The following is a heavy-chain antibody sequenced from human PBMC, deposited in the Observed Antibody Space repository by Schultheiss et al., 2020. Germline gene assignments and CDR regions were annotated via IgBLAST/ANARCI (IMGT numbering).Heavy chain of an antibody. V-gene: IGHV3-13*05. D-gene: IGHD3-9*01. CDR1: GFTFSRYD. Sequence: GGSLRLSCAASGFTFSRYDMHWVRQVTGQGLEWVSPIGTAGDPHYPGSVKGRFTISRDNSKNTVYLQMNSLRAGDTAVYYCAKARQEYYDILTGYIFDYWGQGTLVTVSS. CDR2: IGTAGDP. CDR3: AKARQEYYDILTGYIFDY. J-gene: IGHJ4*02.